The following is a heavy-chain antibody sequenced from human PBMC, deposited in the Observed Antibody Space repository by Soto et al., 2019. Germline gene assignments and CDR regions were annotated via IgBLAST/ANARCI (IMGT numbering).Heavy chain of an antibody. CDR1: GFTFSTYW. Sequence: AGGSLRLSCAASGFTFSTYWMHWVRQAPEEGLVWVSRINSDGSTTSYADSVKGRFTISRDNAKNTLYLQMSSLRAEDTAVYYCARAPYPVFDCWGRGTLVTVSS. CDR2: INSDGSTT. CDR3: ARAPYPVFDC. V-gene: IGHV3-74*01. J-gene: IGHJ4*02.